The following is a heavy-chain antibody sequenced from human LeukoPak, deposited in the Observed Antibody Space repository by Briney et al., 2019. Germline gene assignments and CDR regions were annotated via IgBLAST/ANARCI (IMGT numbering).Heavy chain of an antibody. CDR1: GDPISRGYY. J-gene: IGHJ4*02. V-gene: IGHV4-38-2*02. Sequence: SETLSLTCTVSGDPISRGYYSGWRRPPRGRGREWIGMDYHSGGTAHIQSLNCRVTITLHTSNNTFSMDLSSVTAADTAVYYCARDWYSSSSAGQIFDYWGQGTLVTVSS. CDR3: ARDWYSSSSAGQIFDY. D-gene: IGHD6-6*01. CDR2: DYHSGGT.